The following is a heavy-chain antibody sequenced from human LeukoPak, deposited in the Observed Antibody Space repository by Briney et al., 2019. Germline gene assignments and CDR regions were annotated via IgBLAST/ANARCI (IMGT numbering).Heavy chain of an antibody. Sequence: EGSLRLSCAASGFTFSSYAMSWVRQAPGKGLEWVSAISGSGGSTYYADSVKGRFTISRDNSKNTLYLQMSSLRAEDTAVYYCTRDSTTFRFGYWGQGTLVTVSS. D-gene: IGHD1-14*01. CDR2: ISGSGGST. V-gene: IGHV3-23*01. J-gene: IGHJ4*02. CDR3: TRDSTTFRFGY. CDR1: GFTFSSYA.